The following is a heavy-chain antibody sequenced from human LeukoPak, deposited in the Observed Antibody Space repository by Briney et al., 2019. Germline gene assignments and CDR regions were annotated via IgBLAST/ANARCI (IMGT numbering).Heavy chain of an antibody. V-gene: IGHV3-30*03. CDR1: GFTFSSYG. Sequence: PGGSLRLSCAASGFTFSSYGMHWVRQAPGKGLEWVAVISYDGSNKYYADSVKGRFTISRDNSKNTLYLQMNSLRAEDTAVYYCARTRESGSYSPDAFDIWGQGTMVTVSS. CDR2: ISYDGSNK. CDR3: ARTRESGSYSPDAFDI. J-gene: IGHJ3*02. D-gene: IGHD1-26*01.